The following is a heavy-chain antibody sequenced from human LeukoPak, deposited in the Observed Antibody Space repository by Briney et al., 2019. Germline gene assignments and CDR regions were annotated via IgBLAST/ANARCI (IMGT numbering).Heavy chain of an antibody. V-gene: IGHV3-33*01. CDR2: IWYDGSNK. J-gene: IGHJ4*02. D-gene: IGHD2-15*01. CDR3: ARGGEVGRDIVVVVAHPPDY. Sequence: PGRSLRLSCAASGFTFSSYGMHWVRQAPGKGLEWVAVIWYDGSNKYYADSVKGRFTISRDNSKNTLYLQMNSLRAEDTAVYYCARGGEVGRDIVVVVAHPPDYWGQGTLVTVSS. CDR1: GFTFSSYG.